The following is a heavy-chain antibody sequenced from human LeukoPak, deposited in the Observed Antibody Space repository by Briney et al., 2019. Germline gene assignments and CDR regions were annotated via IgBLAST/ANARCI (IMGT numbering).Heavy chain of an antibody. J-gene: IGHJ4*02. CDR3: VRDPTRAECSDGSCYLDY. CDR2: IDEGGSEK. Sequence: GGSLRLSCAASGFRFRDYWMDWLRQAPGEGLEWVANIDEGGSEKYHVGSVRGRFTISRDNAKNSLYLQMNSLRAEDTAVYYCVRDPTRAECSDGSCYLDYWGQGTLVSVSS. CDR1: GFRFRDYW. V-gene: IGHV3-7*03. D-gene: IGHD2-15*01.